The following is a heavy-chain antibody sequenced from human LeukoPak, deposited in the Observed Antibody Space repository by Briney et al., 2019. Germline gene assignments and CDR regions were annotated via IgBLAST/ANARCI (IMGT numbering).Heavy chain of an antibody. J-gene: IGHJ4*02. CDR1: GFTFSSYS. CDR2: ISASSNYI. V-gene: IGHV3-21*01. CDR3: ARGAGIAGGSHFDY. Sequence: GGSLRLSCAASGFTFSSYSMNWVRQAPGKGLEWVSSISASSNYIYYADSLKGRFTISRDNAKNSLYLQMNSLRAEDTAVYFCARGAGIAGGSHFDYWGQGTLVTVSS. D-gene: IGHD6-13*01.